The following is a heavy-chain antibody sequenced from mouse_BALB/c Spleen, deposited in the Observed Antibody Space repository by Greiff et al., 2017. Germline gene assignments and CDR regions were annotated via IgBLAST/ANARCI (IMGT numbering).Heavy chain of an antibody. CDR2: ISSGSSTI. CDR1: GFTFSSFG. Sequence: EVQLVESGGGLVQPGGSRKLSCAASGFTFSSFGMHWVRQAPEKGLEWVAYISSGSSTIYYADTVKGRFTISRDNPKNTLCLQMTSLRSEDTAMYYCARGGRGYAMDYWGQGTSVTVSS. V-gene: IGHV5-17*02. CDR3: ARGGRGYAMDY. J-gene: IGHJ4*01.